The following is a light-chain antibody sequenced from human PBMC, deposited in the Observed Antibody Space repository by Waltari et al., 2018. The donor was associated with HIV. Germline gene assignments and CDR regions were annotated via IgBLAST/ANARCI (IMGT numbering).Light chain of an antibody. CDR3: QSADSSGTYWV. CDR1: ALPKQY. CDR2: KDN. V-gene: IGLV3-25*03. Sequence: SYELTQPPSVSVSPGQTARILCPGDALPKQYAFWYQQKPGQAPVVVIYKDNERPPGIPERFSGSSSGTTVTLTISGVQADDEADYYCQSADSSGTYWVFGGGTKLTVL. J-gene: IGLJ3*02.